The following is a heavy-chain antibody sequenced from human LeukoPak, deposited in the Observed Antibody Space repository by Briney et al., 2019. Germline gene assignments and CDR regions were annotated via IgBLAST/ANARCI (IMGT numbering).Heavy chain of an antibody. Sequence: SETLSLTCTASGGSISGYYWSWIRQPPGKGLEWIGYIYYKGSTNHNPSLKSRVTISVDTSKNQFSLKLSSVTAADTAVYYCARSAPYGSGSYRDYYYMDVWGKGTTVTVSS. J-gene: IGHJ6*03. CDR1: GGSISGYY. V-gene: IGHV4-59*01. CDR2: IYYKGST. CDR3: ARSAPYGSGSYRDYYYMDV. D-gene: IGHD3-10*01.